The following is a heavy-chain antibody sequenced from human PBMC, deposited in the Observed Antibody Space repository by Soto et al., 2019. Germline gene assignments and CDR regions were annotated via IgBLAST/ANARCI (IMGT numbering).Heavy chain of an antibody. D-gene: IGHD4-4*01. J-gene: IGHJ5*02. Sequence: GGSLRLSCAASGFTFSSYSMNWVRQAPGKGLEWVSYISSSSSTIYYADSVKGRFTISRDNAKNSLYLQMNSLRDEDTAVYYCARDRLQFSPGWFDPWGQGTLVTVSS. CDR2: ISSSSSTI. CDR1: GFTFSSYS. CDR3: ARDRLQFSPGWFDP. V-gene: IGHV3-48*02.